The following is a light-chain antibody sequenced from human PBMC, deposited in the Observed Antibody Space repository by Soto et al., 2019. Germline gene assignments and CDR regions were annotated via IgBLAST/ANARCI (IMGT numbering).Light chain of an antibody. V-gene: IGKV3-11*01. CDR1: QSVRSF. CDR3: QQRSNWPPL. J-gene: IGKJ4*01. Sequence: EIVLTQSPATLSLSPGQRATLSCRASQSVRSFLAWYQQKPGQAPRLLIYDASNRATGIPARFSGSGSGTDFTLTIGSVEPEDFAGYYCQQRSNWPPLFGGGTKVEIK. CDR2: DAS.